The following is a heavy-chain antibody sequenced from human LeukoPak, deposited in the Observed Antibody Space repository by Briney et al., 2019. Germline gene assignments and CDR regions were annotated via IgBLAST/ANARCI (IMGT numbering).Heavy chain of an antibody. CDR1: GFTFSIDW. J-gene: IGHJ4*02. CDR2: IYSGGST. CDR3: ARGAITMVRAWEFDY. V-gene: IGHV3-66*01. Sequence: GGSLRLSCAACGFTFSIDWMHWVRQVPGKGLEWVSVIYSGGSTYYADSVKGRVTISRDNSKNTLYLQMNSLRVEDTAVYYCARGAITMVRAWEFDYWGQGTLVNVSS. D-gene: IGHD3-10*01.